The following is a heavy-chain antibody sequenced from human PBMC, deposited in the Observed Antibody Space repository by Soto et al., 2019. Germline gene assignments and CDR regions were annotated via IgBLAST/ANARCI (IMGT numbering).Heavy chain of an antibody. V-gene: IGHV1-69*13. J-gene: IGHJ6*02. CDR3: ARPLAAGYYYYGLEV. CDR2: IIPNFGTA. CDR1: GGTFRSYA. Sequence: SVKVSCKASGGTFRSYAISWVRQAPGQGLEWMCGIIPNFGTANYAQKFQGRVTIIADESTSTAYMELSSLRSEDTAVYYCARPLAAGYYYYGLEVWGQGTTVTVSS. D-gene: IGHD6-19*01.